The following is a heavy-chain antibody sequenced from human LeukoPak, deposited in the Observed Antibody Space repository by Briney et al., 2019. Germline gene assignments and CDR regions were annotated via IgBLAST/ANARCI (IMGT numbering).Heavy chain of an antibody. J-gene: IGHJ4*02. CDR3: AMGYKSAYSWDY. V-gene: IGHV3-74*01. Sequence: GGSLRLSCAASGFTFSVFWTFWVRHAPGQGLVWVSHISPDGRSTNYADSVKGRFTISRDNARNTLYLQLNSLTAEDTAVYYCAMGYKSAYSWDYWGQGTLVTVSS. CDR1: GFTFSVFW. CDR2: ISPDGRST. D-gene: IGHD5-18*01.